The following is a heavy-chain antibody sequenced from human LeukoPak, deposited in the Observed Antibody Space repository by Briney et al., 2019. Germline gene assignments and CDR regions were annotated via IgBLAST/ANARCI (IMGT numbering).Heavy chain of an antibody. CDR3: AKGQGELSPYYFDY. CDR1: GFTFDDYA. J-gene: IGHJ4*02. D-gene: IGHD1-7*01. Sequence: GRSLRLSCAASGFTFDDYAMRWVRRAPGKGLEWVSGISWNSGNIHYADSVKGRFTISRDNAKNSLYLQMNSLRAEDMALYYCAKGQGELSPYYFDYWGQGTLVTVSS. V-gene: IGHV3-9*03. CDR2: ISWNSGNI.